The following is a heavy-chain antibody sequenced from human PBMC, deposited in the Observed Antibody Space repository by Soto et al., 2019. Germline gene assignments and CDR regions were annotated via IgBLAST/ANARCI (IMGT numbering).Heavy chain of an antibody. CDR2: IYYSGST. Sequence: SETLSLTCTVSGGSISSGGYYWSWIRQHPGKGLEWIGYIYYSGSTYYNPSLKSRVTISVDTSKNQFSLKLSSVIAADTAVYYCARSTTVRAFDIWGQGTMVTVSS. CDR3: ARSTTVRAFDI. J-gene: IGHJ3*02. D-gene: IGHD4-17*01. CDR1: GGSISSGGYY. V-gene: IGHV4-31*03.